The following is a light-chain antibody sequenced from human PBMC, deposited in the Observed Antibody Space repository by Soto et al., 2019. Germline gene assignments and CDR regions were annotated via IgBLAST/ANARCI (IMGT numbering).Light chain of an antibody. J-gene: IGKJ3*01. Sequence: DIQMTQSPSSLSATVGDRVTITCRASQTIGKYLNWYQQQPGKVPKLLIYDASYLQSGVPSRFSGSESGIDFTLNISDLRPEDFATYYCQQSFSIPFTFGPGTKVDIK. V-gene: IGKV1-39*01. CDR1: QTIGKY. CDR3: QQSFSIPFT. CDR2: DAS.